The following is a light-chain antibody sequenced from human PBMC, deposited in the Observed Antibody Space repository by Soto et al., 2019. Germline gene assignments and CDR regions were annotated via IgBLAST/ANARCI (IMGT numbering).Light chain of an antibody. V-gene: IGLV1-51*01. CDR1: NSNIGNNY. CDR2: DND. Sequence: QSVLTQPPSFSAAPGQKVAISCSGSNSNIGNNYVSWYQQLPGTAPKLLIYDNDKRPSGIPDRFSGSKSGTSATLVIAGLQAGEEADYYSGAWDSSLIDVVFGGGTKLTVL. CDR3: GAWDSSLIDVV. J-gene: IGLJ2*01.